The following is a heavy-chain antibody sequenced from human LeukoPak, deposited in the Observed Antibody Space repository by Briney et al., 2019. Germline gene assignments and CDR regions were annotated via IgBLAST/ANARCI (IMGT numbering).Heavy chain of an antibody. CDR1: GGTFSSYA. CDR2: IIPILGIA. Sequence: GASVKVSCKPSGGTFSSYAISWVRQAPGQGLEWMGRIIPILGIANYAQKFQGRVTITADKSTSTAYMELSSLRSEDTAVYYCARARGTVTTFWYFDLWGRGTLVTVSS. D-gene: IGHD4-17*01. J-gene: IGHJ2*01. CDR3: ARARGTVTTFWYFDL. V-gene: IGHV1-69*04.